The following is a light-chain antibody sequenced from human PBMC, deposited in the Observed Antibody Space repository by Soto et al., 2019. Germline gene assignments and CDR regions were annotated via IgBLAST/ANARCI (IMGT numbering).Light chain of an antibody. V-gene: IGKV3-15*01. CDR2: GAS. CDR3: QQYNNWPPTWT. CDR1: QSVSSN. J-gene: IGKJ1*01. Sequence: EIVMTQSPATLSVSPGERATLSCRASQSVSSNLAWYQQKPGQAPRLLIYGASTRATGIPARFSGSGSGTEFTLTISSLQSEDFAAYYCQQYNNWPPTWTFGQGTK.